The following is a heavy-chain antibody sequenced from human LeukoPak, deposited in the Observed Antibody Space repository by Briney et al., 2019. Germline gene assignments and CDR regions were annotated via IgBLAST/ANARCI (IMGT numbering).Heavy chain of an antibody. Sequence: ASVKVSCKASGYAFTSYGISWVRQAPGQGLEWMGWISAYNGNTNYAQKLQGRVTMTTDTSTSTAYMELRSLRSDDTAVYYCARIPGRLRADYYYYYMDVWGKGTTVTVSS. CDR2: ISAYNGNT. V-gene: IGHV1-18*01. CDR3: ARIPGRLRADYYYYYMDV. D-gene: IGHD5-12*01. CDR1: GYAFTSYG. J-gene: IGHJ6*03.